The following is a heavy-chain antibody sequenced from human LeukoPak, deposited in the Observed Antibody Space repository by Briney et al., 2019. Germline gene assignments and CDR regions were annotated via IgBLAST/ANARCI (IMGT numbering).Heavy chain of an antibody. Sequence: SETLSLTCTVSGGSISTYYWSWIRQPPGKGLEWIGYIYDSGNTKYNSSLKSRVTISVDTSKNQFSLKLSSVTAADTAVYYCARHSEPNSNLLWFDPWGQGTLVTVSS. V-gene: IGHV4-59*08. CDR3: ARHSEPNSNLLWFDP. CDR1: GGSISTYY. D-gene: IGHD2/OR15-2a*01. CDR2: IYDSGNT. J-gene: IGHJ5*02.